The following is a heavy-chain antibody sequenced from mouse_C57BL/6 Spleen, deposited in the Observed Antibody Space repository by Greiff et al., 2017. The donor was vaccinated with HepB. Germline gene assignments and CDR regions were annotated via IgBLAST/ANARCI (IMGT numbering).Heavy chain of an antibody. CDR2: IYPGSGNT. V-gene: IGHV1-76*01. CDR3: ARSRSYWYFDV. J-gene: IGHJ1*03. CDR1: GYTFTDYY. Sequence: VQRVESGAELVRPGASVKLSCKASGYTFTDYYINWVKQRPGQGLEWIARIYPGSGNTYYNEKFKGKATLTAEKSSSTAYMQLSSLTSEDSAVYFCARSRSYWYFDVWGTGTTVTVSS.